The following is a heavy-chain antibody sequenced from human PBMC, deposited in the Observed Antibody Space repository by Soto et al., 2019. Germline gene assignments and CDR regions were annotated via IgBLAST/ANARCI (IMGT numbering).Heavy chain of an antibody. CDR3: ANDQDSFFRTAAGTDF. D-gene: IGHD6-13*01. Sequence: EVQVLESGGGLAQPGGSLRLSCAASGFTFNTFGMNWVRQAPGKGLEWVSAISGSGRSTYYADSVKGRFTISRDHSKNMVYLQMHSLRVDDTAVYYCANDQDSFFRTAAGTDFWGQGTLVTVSS. J-gene: IGHJ4*02. V-gene: IGHV3-23*01. CDR1: GFTFNTFG. CDR2: ISGSGRST.